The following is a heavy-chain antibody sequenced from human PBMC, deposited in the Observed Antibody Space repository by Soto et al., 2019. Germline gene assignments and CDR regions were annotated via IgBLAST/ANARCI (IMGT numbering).Heavy chain of an antibody. V-gene: IGHV6-1*01. CDR2: TYYRSKWYN. D-gene: IGHD2-8*01. Sequence: SQTLSLTCAISGDSVSSNSAAWNWIRQSPSRGLEWLGRTYYRSKWYNDYAVSVKSRITINPDTSKNQFSLQLNSVTPEDTAVYYCARDLGYCTNGVCPLLNWFDPWGQGTLVTVSS. J-gene: IGHJ5*02. CDR3: ARDLGYCTNGVCPLLNWFDP. CDR1: GDSVSSNSAA.